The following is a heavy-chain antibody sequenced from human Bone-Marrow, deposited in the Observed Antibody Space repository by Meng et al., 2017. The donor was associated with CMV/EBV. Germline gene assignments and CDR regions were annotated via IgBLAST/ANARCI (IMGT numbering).Heavy chain of an antibody. CDR3: ARDFSIWAAGYGMDV. CDR2: ISSSSSYI. Sequence: GESLKIYCAASGFTFSSYSMNWVRQAPGKGLEWVSSISSSSSYIYYADSVKGRFTISRDNAKNSLYLQMNSLRAEDTAVYYCARDFSIWAAGYGMDVWGQGTTVPVSS. V-gene: IGHV3-21*01. J-gene: IGHJ6*02. D-gene: IGHD6-13*01. CDR1: GFTFSSYS.